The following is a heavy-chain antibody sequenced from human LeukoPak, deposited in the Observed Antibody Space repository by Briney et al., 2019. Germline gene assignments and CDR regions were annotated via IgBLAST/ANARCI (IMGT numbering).Heavy chain of an antibody. CDR1: GFTFSSYA. J-gene: IGHJ4*02. Sequence: GGSLRLSCAASGFTFSSYAMSWVRQAPGKGLEWVSAISGSGGGTYYADSVKGRFTISRDNSKNTLYLQMNSLRAEDTAVYYCAKALSYGSGPYYFDYWGQGTLVTVSS. CDR2: ISGSGGGT. V-gene: IGHV3-23*01. CDR3: AKALSYGSGPYYFDY. D-gene: IGHD3-10*01.